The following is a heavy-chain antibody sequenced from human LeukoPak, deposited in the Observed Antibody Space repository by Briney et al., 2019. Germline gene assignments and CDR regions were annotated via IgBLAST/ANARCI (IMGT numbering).Heavy chain of an antibody. J-gene: IGHJ4*02. Sequence: PGGSLRLSCAASGFTFSSYAMHWVRQAPGKGLEGVAVISYNGSNKYYADSVKGRSTISRDNSKSALYLQMHSLRAEDPAVYYCARGPHDYVWGSYRYTHFDYWGQGTLVTVSS. CDR2: ISYNGSNK. CDR1: GFTFSSYA. D-gene: IGHD3-16*02. V-gene: IGHV3-30-3*01. CDR3: ARGPHDYVWGSYRYTHFDY.